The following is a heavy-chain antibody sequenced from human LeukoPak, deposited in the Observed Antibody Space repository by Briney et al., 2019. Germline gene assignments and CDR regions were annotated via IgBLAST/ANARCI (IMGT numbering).Heavy chain of an antibody. CDR1: GYSFTSYW. J-gene: IGHJ5*02. CDR3: ARLRRQLWLRAPRNRFDP. CDR2: IYPGDSDT. V-gene: IGHV5-51*01. D-gene: IGHD5-18*01. Sequence: GESLKISCKGSGYSFTSYWIGWVRQMPGKGLEWMGIIYPGDSDTRYSPSFQGQVTISADKSISTAYLQWSSLKASDTAMYYCARLRRQLWLRAPRNRFDPWGQGTLVTVSS.